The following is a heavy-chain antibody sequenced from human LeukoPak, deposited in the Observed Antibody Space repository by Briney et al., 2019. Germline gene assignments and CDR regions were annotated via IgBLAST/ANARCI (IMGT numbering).Heavy chain of an antibody. CDR1: GGSISSGSYY. CDR3: ASVKGDAFDI. D-gene: IGHD3-16*02. V-gene: IGHV4-61*02. Sequence: SQTLSLTCTVSGGSISSGSYYWSWIRQPAGKGLEWIGRIYTSGSTNYNPSLKSRVTMSVDTSKNQFSLKLSSVTAADTAVYYCASVKGDAFDIWGQGTMVTVSS. CDR2: IYTSGST. J-gene: IGHJ3*02.